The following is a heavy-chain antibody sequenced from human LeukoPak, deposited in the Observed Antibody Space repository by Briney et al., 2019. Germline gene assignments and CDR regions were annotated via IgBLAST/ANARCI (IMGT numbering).Heavy chain of an antibody. V-gene: IGHV1-18*01. Sequence: GPPVKVSCKASGYTFTSYGISWVRQAPGQGLEWMGWISAYNGNTNYAQTLQGRVTMATDTSTSTAYMELRSLRSDDTAVYYCARWRGPTYYYDSSGYYYGFDYWGQGTLVTVSS. CDR2: ISAYNGNT. D-gene: IGHD3-22*01. CDR3: ARWRGPTYYYDSSGYYYGFDY. J-gene: IGHJ4*02. CDR1: GYTFTSYG.